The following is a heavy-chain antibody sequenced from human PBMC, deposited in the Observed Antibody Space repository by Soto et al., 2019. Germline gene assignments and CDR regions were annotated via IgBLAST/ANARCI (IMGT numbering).Heavy chain of an antibody. J-gene: IGHJ6*02. Sequence: SETLSLTCTVSGGSISGYYWSWIRQPPGKGLEWIGYMYNTGSTVYNPSFKSRVTISVDTSKNQFSLKLNSVTAADTAVYYCARDLWGYCGTDCYPLDVWGQG. D-gene: IGHD2-21*02. CDR2: MYNTGST. CDR3: ARDLWGYCGTDCYPLDV. V-gene: IGHV4-59*01. CDR1: GGSISGYY.